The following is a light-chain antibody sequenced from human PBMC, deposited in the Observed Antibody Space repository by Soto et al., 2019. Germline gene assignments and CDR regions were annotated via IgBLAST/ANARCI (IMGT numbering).Light chain of an antibody. CDR3: AAWDDSLSGVV. J-gene: IGLJ2*01. V-gene: IGLV1-47*01. Sequence: QSVLTQPPSASGTPGQRVTISCSGSSSNIGSNYVYWYKQLPGTAPKLLINRNNQRPSGVPDRFSGSKSGTSASLAISGLRSEDEADYYCAAWDDSLSGVVFGGGTKVTVL. CDR2: RNN. CDR1: SSNIGSNY.